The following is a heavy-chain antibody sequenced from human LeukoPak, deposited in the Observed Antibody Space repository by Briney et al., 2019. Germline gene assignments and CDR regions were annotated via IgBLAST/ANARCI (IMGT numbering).Heavy chain of an antibody. CDR1: GFTFSSYA. CDR2: ISGSGGST. CDR3: AKDRGLGSYYDSSGYYLDAFDI. D-gene: IGHD3-22*01. V-gene: IGHV3-23*01. J-gene: IGHJ3*02. Sequence: GSLRLSCAASGFTFSSYAMSWVRQAPGKGLEWVSAISGSGGSTYYADSVKGRFTISRDNSKNTLYLQMNSLRAEDTAVYYCAKDRGLGSYYDSSGYYLDAFDIWGQGTMVTVSS.